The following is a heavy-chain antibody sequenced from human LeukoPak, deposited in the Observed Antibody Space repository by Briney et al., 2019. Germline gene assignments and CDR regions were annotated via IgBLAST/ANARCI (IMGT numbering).Heavy chain of an antibody. D-gene: IGHD3/OR15-3a*01. CDR2: IYYSGST. Sequence: PSQTLSLTCTVSGGSISSGGYYWNWIRQHPGKGLEWIGYIYYSGSTYYNPSLKSRVTISVDTSKNQFSLKLSSVTAADTAVYYCARGGLANYFDYWGQGTLVPVSS. V-gene: IGHV4-31*03. CDR3: ARGGLANYFDY. J-gene: IGHJ4*02. CDR1: GGSISSGGYY.